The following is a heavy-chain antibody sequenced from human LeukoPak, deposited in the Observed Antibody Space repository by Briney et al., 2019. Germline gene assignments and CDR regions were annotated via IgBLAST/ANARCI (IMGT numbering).Heavy chain of an antibody. J-gene: IGHJ4*01. V-gene: IGHV3-23*01. D-gene: IGHD6-19*01. CDR1: GFTFSNSA. CDR3: AKGMYSSGWSYFDY. Sequence: GRSLRLSCAASGFTFSNSAMSWVRQAPGKGLEWVSTLSGSGITTYYADSVKGRFTISRDNSKNTLYLQMNSLRAEDTAVYYCAKGMYSSGWSYFDYWGHGTLVTVSS. CDR2: LSGSGITT.